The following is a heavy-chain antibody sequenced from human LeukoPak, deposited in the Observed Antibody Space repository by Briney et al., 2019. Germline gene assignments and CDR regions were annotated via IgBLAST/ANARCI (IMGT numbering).Heavy chain of an antibody. CDR3: ARGTGTTFVWFDP. Sequence: PSETLSLTCTVSGGSINSYYWSWIRQPAGKGLEWIGRIYSSGSTTYNPSLKSRVTMSVDTSKNHFSLKLTSVTAADTAAYYCARGTGTTFVWFDPWGQGTLVTVSS. D-gene: IGHD1-7*01. CDR2: IYSSGST. CDR1: GGSINSYY. V-gene: IGHV4-4*07. J-gene: IGHJ5*02.